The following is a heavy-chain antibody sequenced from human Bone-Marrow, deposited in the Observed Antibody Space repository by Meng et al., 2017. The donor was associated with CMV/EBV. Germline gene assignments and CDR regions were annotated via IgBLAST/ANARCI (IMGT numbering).Heavy chain of an antibody. D-gene: IGHD1-1*01. J-gene: IGHJ4*02. CDR3: AKVSQYNFDY. V-gene: IGHV3-23*01. CDR2: ISVSGVST. Sequence: GESLKISCAASGFTFSSYVMTWVRQAPGKGLEWVSGISVSGVSTYYADSVKGRFTISRDNSKHTLYLQMNSLRAEDTAVYYCAKVSQYNFDYWGQGTLVTVSS. CDR1: GFTFSSYV.